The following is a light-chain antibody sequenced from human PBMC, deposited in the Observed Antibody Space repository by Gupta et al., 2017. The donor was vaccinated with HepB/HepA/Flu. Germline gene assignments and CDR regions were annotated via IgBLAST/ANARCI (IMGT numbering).Light chain of an antibody. CDR3: QQNYRTPKT. CDR2: DAT. CDR1: QSISSS. Sequence: DIQMTQSPSSRSASVGDRVTITCRASQSISSSLNWYQQRPGKAPKLLIYDATTLQSGVPSRFSGSGSGTDFSLSIVSLQPEDFVTYYCQQNYRTPKTFGQGTRVEVK. J-gene: IGKJ1*01. V-gene: IGKV1-39*01.